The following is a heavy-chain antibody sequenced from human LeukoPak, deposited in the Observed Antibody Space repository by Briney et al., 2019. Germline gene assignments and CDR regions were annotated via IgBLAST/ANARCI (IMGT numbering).Heavy chain of an antibody. J-gene: IGHJ4*02. CDR1: GFTFSDYY. D-gene: IGHD6-13*01. V-gene: IGHV3-11*04. CDR3: ARDGAYSSSWGVFDY. Sequence: GGSLRLSCAASGFTFSDYYMSWIRQAPGKGVEWVSYISSSGSTIYYADSVKGRFTISRDNAKNSLYLQMNSLRAEDTAVYYCARDGAYSSSWGVFDYWGQGTLVTVSS. CDR2: ISSSGSTI.